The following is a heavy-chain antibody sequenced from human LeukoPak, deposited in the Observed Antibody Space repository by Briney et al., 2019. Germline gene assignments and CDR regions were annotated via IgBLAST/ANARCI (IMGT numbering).Heavy chain of an antibody. CDR1: GYTFTTYG. J-gene: IGHJ6*02. D-gene: IGHD3-9*01. CDR2: ISPYNGNT. V-gene: IGHV1-18*01. CDR3: ARDNTGYDYGMDV. Sequence: ASVKVSCKASGYTFTTYGINWVRQAPRQGLEWMAWISPYNGNTHYAQSLQGRVTVTTDTSTSTAYMELKSLRSGDTAVYYCARDNTGYDYGMDVWGQGTTVTVSS.